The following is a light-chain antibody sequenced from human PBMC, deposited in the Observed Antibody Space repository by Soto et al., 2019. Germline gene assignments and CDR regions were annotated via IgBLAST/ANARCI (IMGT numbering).Light chain of an antibody. CDR3: QQYNSYET. CDR2: DAS. CDR1: QSISNW. V-gene: IGKV1-5*01. Sequence: DIQMTQSPSTVSASVGDRVTITCRASQSISNWLAWYQQKPGKAPKLLIYDASSLESGVPSRFSGSGSGTEFTLTISSLQPDDFATYYCQQYNSYETFGQGTKVDIK. J-gene: IGKJ1*01.